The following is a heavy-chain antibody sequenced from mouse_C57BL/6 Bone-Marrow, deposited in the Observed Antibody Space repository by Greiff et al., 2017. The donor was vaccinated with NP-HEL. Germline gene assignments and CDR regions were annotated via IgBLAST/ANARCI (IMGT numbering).Heavy chain of an antibody. J-gene: IGHJ2*01. Sequence: EVKLMESEGGLVQPGRSMKLSCTASGFTFSDYYMAWVRQVPEKGLEWVANINYDGSSTYYLDSLKSRFIISRDNAKNILYLQMSSLKSEDTATYYCAREGSGNYDYWGQGTTLTVSS. CDR1: GFTFSDYY. V-gene: IGHV5-16*01. CDR2: INYDGSST. CDR3: AREGSGNYDY. D-gene: IGHD2-1*01.